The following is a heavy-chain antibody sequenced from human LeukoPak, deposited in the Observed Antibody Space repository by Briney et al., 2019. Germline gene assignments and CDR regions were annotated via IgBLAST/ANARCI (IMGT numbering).Heavy chain of an antibody. Sequence: QAGGSLRLSCAASGFTFSSHWMHWVRQAPGKGLVWVSRINSDGSSISYADSVKGRFTISRDNAKNTLYLQMNSLRAEDTAVYYCARDYSSGWQNYDYWGQGTLVTVSS. CDR3: ARDYSSGWQNYDY. CDR2: INSDGSSI. D-gene: IGHD6-19*01. CDR1: GFTFSSHW. J-gene: IGHJ4*02. V-gene: IGHV3-74*01.